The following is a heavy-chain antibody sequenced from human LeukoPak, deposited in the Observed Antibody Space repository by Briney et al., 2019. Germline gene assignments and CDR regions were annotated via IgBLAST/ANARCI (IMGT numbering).Heavy chain of an antibody. CDR2: ISSSATYI. CDR3: ARILVVPAANYYYSYGMDV. J-gene: IGHJ6*02. V-gene: IGHV3-21*06. D-gene: IGHD2-2*01. Sequence: GGSLRLSCAASGFTFSDYNMNWVRQAPGKGLEWVSSISSSATYIYYADSVKGRFTNSRDNAKTSLSLQMNSLRAEDTAVYYCARILVVPAANYYYSYGMDVWGQGTTVTVSS. CDR1: GFTFSDYN.